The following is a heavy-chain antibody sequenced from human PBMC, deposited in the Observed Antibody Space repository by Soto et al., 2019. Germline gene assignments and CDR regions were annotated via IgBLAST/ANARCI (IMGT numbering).Heavy chain of an antibody. CDR2: IKQDGRGK. V-gene: IGHV3-7*01. Sequence: GGSLRLSCAASGFTFSSYWMSWVRQAPGKGLEWVANIKQDGRGKYYVDSVKGRFTISRDNAKNSLYLQMNSLRAEDTAVYYCARDSERYSSSWYSQLGYCGQGTLVTVSS. D-gene: IGHD6-13*01. J-gene: IGHJ4*02. CDR3: ARDSERYSSSWYSQLGY. CDR1: GFTFSSYW.